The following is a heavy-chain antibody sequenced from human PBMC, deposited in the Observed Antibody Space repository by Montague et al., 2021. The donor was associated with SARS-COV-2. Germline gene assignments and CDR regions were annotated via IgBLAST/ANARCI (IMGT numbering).Heavy chain of an antibody. CDR3: TSGGEGNYNVMDV. Sequence: CAISGDSVSSNSATWNWVRQSPSRGLEWLGRTYYRSKWYNDHAVSVRGRVTINPDTSKNQFSLQLNSVTPEDTAIYYCTSGGEGNYNVMDVWGQGTTVTVSS. D-gene: IGHD3-10*01. CDR2: TYYRSKWYN. CDR1: GDSVSSNSAT. V-gene: IGHV6-1*01. J-gene: IGHJ6*02.